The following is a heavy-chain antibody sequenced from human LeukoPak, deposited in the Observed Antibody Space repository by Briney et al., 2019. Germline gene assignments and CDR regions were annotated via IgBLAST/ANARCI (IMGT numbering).Heavy chain of an antibody. J-gene: IGHJ4*02. V-gene: IGHV3-23*01. Sequence: GGSLRLSCAASGFASSSYALSWVHQAPGRGLEWVSGISGSSSDTYYADSVKGRFTISISRDNLKNTLYLQMNSLRAEDTAVYYCAKGLSTSSYSDFDYWGQGTLVTVSS. D-gene: IGHD2-2*01. CDR1: GFASSSYA. CDR2: ISGSSSDT. CDR3: AKGLSTSSYSDFDY.